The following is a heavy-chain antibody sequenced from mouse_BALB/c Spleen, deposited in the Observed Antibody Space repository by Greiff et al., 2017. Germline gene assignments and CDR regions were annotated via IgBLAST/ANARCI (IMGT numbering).Heavy chain of an antibody. CDR2: IYPGDGST. V-gene: IGHV1S56*01. CDR3: ARGVRFYAMDY. CDR1: GYTFTSYY. Sequence: QVQLKQSGPELVKPGASVKMSCKASGYTFTSYYIHWVKQRPGQGLEWIGWIYPGDGSTKYNEKFKGKTTLTADKSSSTAYMLLSSLTSEDSAIYFCARGVRFYAMDYWGQGTSVTVSS. J-gene: IGHJ4*01. D-gene: IGHD2-14*01.